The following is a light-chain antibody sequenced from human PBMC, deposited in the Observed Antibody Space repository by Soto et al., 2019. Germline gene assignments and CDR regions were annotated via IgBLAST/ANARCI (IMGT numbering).Light chain of an antibody. J-gene: IGLJ2*01. CDR2: EVS. V-gene: IGLV2-23*02. CDR1: TSDVGSYNL. CDR3: CSYATPRQ. Sequence: QSVLTQPASVSGSPGRSITISCTGTTSDVGSYNLVSWYQQHPGKAPQLIIYEVSERPSGVSTRFSGSKSGNMASLTISGLQAEDAAEYYCCSYATPRQFGGGTKVTVL.